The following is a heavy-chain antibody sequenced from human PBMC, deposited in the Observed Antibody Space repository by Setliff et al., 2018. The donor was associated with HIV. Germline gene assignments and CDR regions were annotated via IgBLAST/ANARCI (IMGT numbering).Heavy chain of an antibody. V-gene: IGHV3-21*05. Sequence: GGSLRLSCGASGFSFSSYSMNWVRQAPGKGLEWVSYISSRSSSYTNYADSVKGRFTISRDNAKNSLYLQMSSLRAEDTAMYYCAKISGTFRYIDCWGQGTLVTVSS. CDR2: ISSRSSSYT. J-gene: IGHJ4*02. D-gene: IGHD1-20*01. CDR1: GFSFSSYS. CDR3: AKISGTFRYIDC.